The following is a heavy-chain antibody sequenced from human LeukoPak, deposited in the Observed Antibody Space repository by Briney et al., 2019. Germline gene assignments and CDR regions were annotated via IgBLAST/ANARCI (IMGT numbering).Heavy chain of an antibody. J-gene: IGHJ6*03. V-gene: IGHV4-59*04. CDR2: IYYSGST. Sequence: SETLSLTCTVSGGSVNYYFWSWIRQPPGKGLEWIGNIYYSGSTYYNPSLKSRVTISLDTSKNQFSLKLSSVTAADTAVYYCASVRRGFGESSKYYAYYYMGVWGKGTTVTISS. CDR1: GGSVNYYF. CDR3: ASVRRGFGESSKYYAYYYMGV. D-gene: IGHD3-10*01.